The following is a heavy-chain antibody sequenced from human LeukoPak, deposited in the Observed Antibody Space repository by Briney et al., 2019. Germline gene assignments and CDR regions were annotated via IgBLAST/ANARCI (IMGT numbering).Heavy chain of an antibody. V-gene: IGHV4-61*02. Sequence: SETLSLTCTVSGGSISSSSYYWGWIRQPAGKGLEWIGRIYTSGTTNYNPSLKSRVTMSVDTSKNQFSLKLSSVTAADTAVYYCAREGRNTSVTHWGQGTLVTVSS. J-gene: IGHJ4*02. CDR1: GGSISSSSYY. D-gene: IGHD2/OR15-2a*01. CDR3: AREGRNTSVTH. CDR2: IYTSGTT.